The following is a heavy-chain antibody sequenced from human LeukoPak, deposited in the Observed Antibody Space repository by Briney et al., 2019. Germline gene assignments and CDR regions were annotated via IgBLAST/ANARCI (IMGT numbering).Heavy chain of an antibody. D-gene: IGHD3-10*01. J-gene: IGHJ4*02. Sequence: GGSLRLSCAASGFDFSTQWMSWVRQAPGKGLEWVAIVNQGATQKYYVDSVKGRFTISRDNAENSLYLQMNSLRAEDTATYYCAKESLLLRGPLLIYYFDFWGQGTLVTVSS. CDR3: AKESLLLRGPLLIYYFDF. CDR1: GFDFSTQW. CDR2: VNQGATQK. V-gene: IGHV3-7*03.